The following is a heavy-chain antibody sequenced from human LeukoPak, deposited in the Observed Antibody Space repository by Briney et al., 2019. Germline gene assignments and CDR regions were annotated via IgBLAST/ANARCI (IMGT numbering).Heavy chain of an antibody. CDR2: ISGSGGST. CDR1: GFTFSSYA. J-gene: IGHJ5*02. V-gene: IGHV3-23*01. Sequence: PGGSLRLSCAASGFTFSSYAMSWVRQAPGKGLEWASAISGSGGSTYYADSVKGRFTISRDNSKNTLYLQMNSLRAEDTAVYYCARGDRDGHNSDNWFDPWGQGTLVTVSS. D-gene: IGHD5-24*01. CDR3: ARGDRDGHNSDNWFDP.